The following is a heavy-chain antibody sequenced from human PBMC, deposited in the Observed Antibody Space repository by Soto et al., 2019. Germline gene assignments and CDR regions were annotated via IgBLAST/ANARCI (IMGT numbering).Heavy chain of an antibody. CDR2: ISSNGGST. CDR1: GFTFSSYA. V-gene: IGHV3-64D*06. CDR3: VMGGIAASPAVMYYYYGMEV. D-gene: IGHD6-6*01. J-gene: IGHJ6*02. Sequence: GGSLRLSCSASGFTFSSYAMHWVRQAPGKGLEYVSAISSNGGSTYYADSVKGRFTISRDNSKNTLYLQMSSLRAEDTAVYYCVMGGIAASPAVMYYYYGMEVWGQGTTVTVSS.